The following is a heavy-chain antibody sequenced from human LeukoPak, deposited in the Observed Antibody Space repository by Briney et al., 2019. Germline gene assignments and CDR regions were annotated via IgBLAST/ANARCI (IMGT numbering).Heavy chain of an antibody. CDR1: GYTFTGYY. CDR3: ARAPPPSTIFGVVIHPKYNWFDP. V-gene: IGHV1-2*02. J-gene: IGHJ5*02. D-gene: IGHD3-3*01. Sequence: ASVKVSCKASGYTFTGYYMHWVRQAPGQGLEWMGWINPNSGGTNYAQKFQGRVTMTRDTSISTAYMELSSLRSEDTAVYYCARAPPPSTIFGVVIHPKYNWFDPWGQGTLVTVSS. CDR2: INPNSGGT.